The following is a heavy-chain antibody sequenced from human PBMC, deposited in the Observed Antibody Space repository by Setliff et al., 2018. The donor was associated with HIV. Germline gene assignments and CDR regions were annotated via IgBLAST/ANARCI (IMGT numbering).Heavy chain of an antibody. CDR2: IYYSGIT. CDR3: ARHRYSGWHYFDY. CDR1: GFTVSSNY. D-gene: IGHD6-19*01. J-gene: IGHJ4*02. V-gene: IGHV4-39*01. Sequence: PGGSLRLSCAASGFTVSSNYMSWVRQPPGKGLEWIGSIYYSGITYYNPSLKSRVTISVDTSNNQFSLHLSSVTAADTAVYYCARHRYSGWHYFDYWGQGTLVTVSS.